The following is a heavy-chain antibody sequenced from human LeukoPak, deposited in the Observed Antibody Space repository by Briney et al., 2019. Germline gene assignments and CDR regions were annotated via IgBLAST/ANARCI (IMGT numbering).Heavy chain of an antibody. CDR1: GFTFSSYG. V-gene: IGHV3-30*02. J-gene: IGHJ6*03. D-gene: IGHD3-10*01. CDR2: IRYDGGNK. Sequence: GGSLRLSCAASGFTFSSYGMHWVRQAPGKGLEWVAFIRYDGGNKYYADSVKGRFTISRDNSKNTLYLQMNSLRAEDTAVYYCAKDSGLVYYYMDVWGKGTTVTVSS. CDR3: AKDSGLVYYYMDV.